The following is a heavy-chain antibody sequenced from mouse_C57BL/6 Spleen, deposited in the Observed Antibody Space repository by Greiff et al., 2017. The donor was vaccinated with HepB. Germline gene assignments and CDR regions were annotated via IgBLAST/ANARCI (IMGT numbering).Heavy chain of an antibody. J-gene: IGHJ1*03. D-gene: IGHD1-1*01. CDR3: ARTYGSSYGGYFDV. V-gene: IGHV1-26*01. CDR1: GYTFTDYY. CDR2: INPNNGGT. Sequence: VQLQQSGPELVKPGASVKISCKASGYTFTDYYMNWVKQSHGKSLEWIGDINPNNGGTSYNQKFKGKATLTVDKSSSTAYMELRSLTSEDSAVYYCARTYGSSYGGYFDVWGTGTTVTVSS.